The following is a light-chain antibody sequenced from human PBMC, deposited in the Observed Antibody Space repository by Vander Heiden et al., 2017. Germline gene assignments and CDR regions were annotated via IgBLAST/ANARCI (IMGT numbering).Light chain of an antibody. CDR1: SSNIGSNT. J-gene: IGLJ3*02. V-gene: IGLV1-44*01. CDR3: AAWDDSLGGV. CDR2: SNN. Sequence: QSVLPQPPSASGTPGQRVTISCSGSSSNIGSNTVNWYQQLPGTAPKRRIYSNNQRPSGVPDRFSGSKSGTSASLAISGLQSEHEADYDCAAWDDSLGGVFGGGTKLTVL.